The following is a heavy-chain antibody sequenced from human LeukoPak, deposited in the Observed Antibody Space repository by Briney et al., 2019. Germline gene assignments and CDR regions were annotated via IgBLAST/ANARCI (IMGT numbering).Heavy chain of an antibody. Sequence: SETLSLTCTVSGGSISSYYWSWIRQPAGKGLEWIGRIYTSGSTNYNPSLKSRVTMSVDTSKNQFSLKLSSVTAADTAVYYCARDRYFNLRYYYYYYYMDVWGKGTTVTVSS. J-gene: IGHJ6*03. CDR1: GGSISSYY. D-gene: IGHD3-16*01. CDR2: IYTSGST. CDR3: ARDRYFNLRYYYYYYYMDV. V-gene: IGHV4-4*07.